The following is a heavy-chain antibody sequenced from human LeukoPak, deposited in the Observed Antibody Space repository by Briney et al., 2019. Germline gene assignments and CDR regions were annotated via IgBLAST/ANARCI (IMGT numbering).Heavy chain of an antibody. V-gene: IGHV1-8*01. CDR1: GYTFTSYD. Sequence: ASVKVSCKASGYTFTSYDINWVRQATGQGLEWMGWMNPNSGNTGYAQKFQGRVTMTRNTSISTAYMELSRLRSDDTAVYYCARDHSFVGDVVVPAAEFDPWGQGTLVTVSS. CDR3: ARDHSFVGDVVVPAAEFDP. J-gene: IGHJ5*02. D-gene: IGHD2-2*01. CDR2: MNPNSGNT.